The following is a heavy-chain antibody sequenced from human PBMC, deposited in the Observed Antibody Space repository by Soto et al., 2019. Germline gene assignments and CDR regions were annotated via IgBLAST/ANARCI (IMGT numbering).Heavy chain of an antibody. D-gene: IGHD2-15*01. Sequence: ASVKVSCKASGYTFTGYYMHWVRQAPGQGLEWMGWINPNSGGTNYAQKFQGWVTMTRDTSISTAYMELSRLRSDDTAVYYCARGLYCSGGSCYPSAEYFQHWGQGTLVTVSS. CDR2: INPNSGGT. CDR1: GYTFTGYY. J-gene: IGHJ1*01. V-gene: IGHV1-2*04. CDR3: ARGLYCSGGSCYPSAEYFQH.